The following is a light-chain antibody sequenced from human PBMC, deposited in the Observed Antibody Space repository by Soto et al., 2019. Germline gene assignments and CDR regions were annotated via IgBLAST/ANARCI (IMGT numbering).Light chain of an antibody. V-gene: IGKV3-20*01. J-gene: IGKJ1*01. Sequence: EIVLTQSPGTLSLSPGERATLSCRASQSVSSSYLAWYQQKPGQAPRLLIYGASSRATGIPDRISGSGSGTDFTLTISRLEPEDFAVYYCQQYGSPPQTFGQGTKVEI. CDR3: QQYGSPPQT. CDR1: QSVSSSY. CDR2: GAS.